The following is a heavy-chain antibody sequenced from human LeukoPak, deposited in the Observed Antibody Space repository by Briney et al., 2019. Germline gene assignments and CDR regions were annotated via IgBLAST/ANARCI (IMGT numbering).Heavy chain of an antibody. CDR2: ISSSSSYI. Sequence: GGSLRLSCAASGFTFSSYSMNWLPQAPGKGLEGVSSISSSSSYIYYADSVKGRFTISRDNAKNSLYLQMNSLRAEDTAVYYCAMGHTAKTHGLVYWGQGTLVTVSS. CDR3: AMGHTAKTHGLVY. D-gene: IGHD5-18*01. V-gene: IGHV3-21*01. J-gene: IGHJ4*02. CDR1: GFTFSSYS.